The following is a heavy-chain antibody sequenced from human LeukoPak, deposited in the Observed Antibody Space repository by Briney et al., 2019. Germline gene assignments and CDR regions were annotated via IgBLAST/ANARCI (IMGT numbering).Heavy chain of an antibody. D-gene: IGHD3-10*01. CDR3: AILWFGESNFDY. Sequence: GGSLRLSCAASGFTFSSYEMNWVRQAPGKGLEGVSYISCSGSTIYYADSVKGRFTISRDNAKNSLYLQMNSLRAEDTAVYYCAILWFGESNFDYWGQGPLVTVSS. CDR2: ISCSGSTI. V-gene: IGHV3-48*03. CDR1: GFTFSSYE. J-gene: IGHJ4*02.